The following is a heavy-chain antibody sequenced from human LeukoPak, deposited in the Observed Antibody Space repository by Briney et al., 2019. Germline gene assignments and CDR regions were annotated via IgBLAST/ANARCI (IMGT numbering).Heavy chain of an antibody. CDR2: LSGSGGST. Sequence: GGSLRLSCAASGFTFSSYAMSWVRQAPGKGLEWVSGLSGSGGSTYSAGSVKGRFTISRDNSKNTLYLQMNSLRVGDTAVYFCAKGRGDSMILGVDYWGQGTLVTVSS. CDR3: AKGRGDSMILGVDY. V-gene: IGHV3-23*01. J-gene: IGHJ4*02. D-gene: IGHD3-22*01. CDR1: GFTFSSYA.